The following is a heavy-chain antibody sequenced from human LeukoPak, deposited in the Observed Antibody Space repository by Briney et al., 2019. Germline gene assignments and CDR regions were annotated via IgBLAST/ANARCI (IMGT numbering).Heavy chain of an antibody. Sequence: GGSLRLSCAASGFTFSSYGMSWVRQAPGKGLEWVSAISGSGGSTYYADSVKGRFTISRDNSKNTLYLQMNSLRAEDTAVYYCARARTYYYDSSYAFDIWGQGTMVTVSS. CDR2: ISGSGGST. V-gene: IGHV3-23*01. D-gene: IGHD3-22*01. CDR1: GFTFSSYG. CDR3: ARARTYYYDSSYAFDI. J-gene: IGHJ3*02.